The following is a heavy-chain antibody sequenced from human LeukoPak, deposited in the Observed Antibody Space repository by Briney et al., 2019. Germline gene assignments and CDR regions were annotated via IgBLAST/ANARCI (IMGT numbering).Heavy chain of an antibody. CDR1: GGSFSDYS. J-gene: IGHJ4*01. Sequence: SETLSLTCAVYGGSFSDYSWSWIRQPPGKGLEWIGEISHSGNTDYNPSLKSRVTISVDTSKNQFSLKLSSVTAADTAVYYCAQYYYDSSVWGQEPWSPSPQ. CDR3: AQYYYDSSV. V-gene: IGHV4-34*01. D-gene: IGHD3-22*01. CDR2: ISHSGNT.